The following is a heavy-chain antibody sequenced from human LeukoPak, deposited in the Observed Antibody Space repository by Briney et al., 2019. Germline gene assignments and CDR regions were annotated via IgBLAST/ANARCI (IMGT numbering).Heavy chain of an antibody. CDR1: GFTFSTYS. D-gene: IGHD6-13*01. CDR2: ISSNSRYI. V-gene: IGHV3-21*06. J-gene: IGHJ4*02. CDR3: ARVAEAAAFDS. Sequence: GGSLRLSCAASGFTFSTYSMSWVRQAPGKGLEWVSSISSNSRYIYYADSMRGRFTISRDNAKNSLYLRMNSLKPEDTAVYYSARVAEAAAFDSWGQGTLGTVSS.